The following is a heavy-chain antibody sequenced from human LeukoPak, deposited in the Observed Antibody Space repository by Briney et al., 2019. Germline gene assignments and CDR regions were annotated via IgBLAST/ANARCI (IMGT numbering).Heavy chain of an antibody. D-gene: IGHD4-23*01. CDR1: GFTFSSYG. Sequence: GGSLRLSCAASGFTFSSYGMHWVRQAPGKGLEWVAVISYDGSNKYYADSVKGRFTISRDNSENTLYLQMNILRAEDTAVYYCATGKVDYWGQGTLVTVSS. CDR2: ISYDGSNK. J-gene: IGHJ4*02. V-gene: IGHV3-30*03. CDR3: ATGKVDY.